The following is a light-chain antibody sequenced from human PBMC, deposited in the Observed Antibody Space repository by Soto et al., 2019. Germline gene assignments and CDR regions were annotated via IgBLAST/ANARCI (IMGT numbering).Light chain of an antibody. Sequence: QSVLTQPPSVSATPGQSVTISCPGSSSNIGGNYVSWYQVVPRTAPKLLIYDNHKRHSGVPDRFSGSKSGTSATLGIADLHTGDEAHYYCGTWDINLDTVVFGGGTKVTVL. CDR2: DNH. V-gene: IGLV1-51*01. CDR1: SSNIGGNY. J-gene: IGLJ2*01. CDR3: GTWDINLDTVV.